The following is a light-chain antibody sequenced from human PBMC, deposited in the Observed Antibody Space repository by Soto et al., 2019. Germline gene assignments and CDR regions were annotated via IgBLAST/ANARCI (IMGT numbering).Light chain of an antibody. CDR1: QTVNSDY. CDR3: QYDGNSRIT. Sequence: ELEMTRSAGTLSGSAGGCRSISYRASQTVNSDYLTGYQQKPGQAPRLLIYAESSGATGIPDRFSGSGSDRNLNTTIISRVPKDSAAYYCQYDGNSRITFGQGTRLEIK. CDR2: AES. V-gene: IGKV3-20*01. J-gene: IGKJ5*01.